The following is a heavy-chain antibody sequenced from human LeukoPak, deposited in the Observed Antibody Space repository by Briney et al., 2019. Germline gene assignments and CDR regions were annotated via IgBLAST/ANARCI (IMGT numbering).Heavy chain of an antibody. CDR2: ISGGAGPT. CDR3: ANSHKNAPGVF. Sequence: GGSLGLSCAASGFTLINFAMTWVRRAPGKGLEWVPTISGGAGPTYYADSVKGRFTISSDNSRNTLYLQMNSLRAEDTALYFCANSHKNAPGVFWGQGTLVTVSS. V-gene: IGHV3-23*01. CDR1: GFTLINFA. J-gene: IGHJ4*02. D-gene: IGHD3-16*01.